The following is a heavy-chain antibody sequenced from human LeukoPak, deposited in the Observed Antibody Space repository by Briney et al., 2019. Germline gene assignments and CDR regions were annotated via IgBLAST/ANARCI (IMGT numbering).Heavy chain of an antibody. D-gene: IGHD1-26*01. CDR3: ARVSSGSYFGYYYYYMDV. V-gene: IGHV3-74*01. CDR1: GFTFSNYW. CDR2: INSDGSST. J-gene: IGHJ6*03. Sequence: GGSLRLSCAASGFTFSNYWMHWVRQAPGKGLVWVSRINSDGSSTSYADPVKGRFTISRDNAKNTLYLQMNSLRAEDTAVYYCARVSSGSYFGYYYYYMDVWGKGTTVTVSS.